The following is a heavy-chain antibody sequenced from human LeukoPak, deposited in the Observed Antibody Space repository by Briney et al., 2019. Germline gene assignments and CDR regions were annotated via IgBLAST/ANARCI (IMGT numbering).Heavy chain of an antibody. V-gene: IGHV4-38-2*02. CDR1: GYSISSGYY. J-gene: IGHJ4*02. CDR2: IYHSGST. Sequence: PSETLSLTCTASGYSISSGYYWGWIRQPPGKGLEWIGSIYHSGSTYYNPSLKSRVTISVDTSKNQFSLKLSSVTAADTAVYYCASGRSSPRYYFDYWGQGTLVTVSS. CDR3: ASGRSSPRYYFDY. D-gene: IGHD2-2*01.